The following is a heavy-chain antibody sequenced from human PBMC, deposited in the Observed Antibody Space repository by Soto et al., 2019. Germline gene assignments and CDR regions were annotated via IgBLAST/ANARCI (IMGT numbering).Heavy chain of an antibody. V-gene: IGHV4-31*03. J-gene: IGHJ6*03. CDR3: ARHGWVRVVIIRGYYYYMDA. D-gene: IGHD3-10*01. CDR1: GGSISSGGYY. CDR2: IYYSGST. Sequence: SETLSLTCTVSGGSISSGGYYWSWIRQHPGKGLEWIGYIYYSGSTYYNPSLKSRVTISVDTSKNQFSLKLSSVTAADTAVYYCARHGWVRVVIIRGYYYYMDAWGKGTTVTVS.